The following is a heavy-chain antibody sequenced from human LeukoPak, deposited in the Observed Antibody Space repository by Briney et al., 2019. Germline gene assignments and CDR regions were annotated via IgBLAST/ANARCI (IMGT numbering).Heavy chain of an antibody. V-gene: IGHV4-34*01. CDR3: ARGRDYVWGSYRSHYYMDV. J-gene: IGHJ6*03. D-gene: IGHD3-16*02. Sequence: SETLSLTCAVYGRSFSGYYWSWIRQPPGKGLEWIGEINHSGSTNYNPSLKSRVTISVDASKNQFSLKLTSVTAADTAVYYCARGRDYVWGSYRSHYYMDVWGKGTTVTVSS. CDR1: GRSFSGYY. CDR2: INHSGST.